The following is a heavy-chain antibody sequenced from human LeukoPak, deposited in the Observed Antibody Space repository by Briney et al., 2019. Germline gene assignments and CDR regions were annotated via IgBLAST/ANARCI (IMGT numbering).Heavy chain of an antibody. J-gene: IGHJ4*02. CDR2: ISASGSSI. CDR3: ARDKIEGPTKLDY. CDR1: GFTFSSYE. Sequence: GGSLRLSCAASGFTFSSYEMNRVRQAPGKGLEWVSYISASGSSIYYADSVKGRFTISRDNAKNSLYLQMNSLRAEDTAVYYCARDKIEGPTKLDYWGQGILVTVSS. D-gene: IGHD1-1*01. V-gene: IGHV3-48*03.